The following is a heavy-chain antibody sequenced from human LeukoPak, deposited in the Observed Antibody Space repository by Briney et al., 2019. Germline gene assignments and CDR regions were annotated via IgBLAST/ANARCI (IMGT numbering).Heavy chain of an antibody. CDR1: GGSISSSSYY. V-gene: IGHV4-39*07. D-gene: IGHD3-10*01. Sequence: SETLSLTCTVSGGSISSSSYYWGWIRQPPGKGLEWIGSIYYSGSTYYNPSLKSRVTISVDTSKNQFSLKLSSVTAADTAVYYCARGGHYGSGSYYYYYYYMDVWGRGTTVTVSS. CDR3: ARGGHYGSGSYYYYYYYMDV. CDR2: IYYSGST. J-gene: IGHJ6*03.